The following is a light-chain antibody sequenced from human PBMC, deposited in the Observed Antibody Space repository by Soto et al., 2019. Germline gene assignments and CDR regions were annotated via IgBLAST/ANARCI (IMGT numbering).Light chain of an antibody. CDR3: QQYGALPST. CDR2: GAS. V-gene: IGKV3-20*01. J-gene: IGKJ4*01. CDR1: QRLNSTY. Sequence: LTQSPRTQPLSRVERATLTSRTSQRLNSTYLVWYQQRPGQAPRLLIYGASNRPSGIPYRFRGSGSGTDFTLTISSLEPEDVAIYYCQQYGALPSTFGGGTKVDIK.